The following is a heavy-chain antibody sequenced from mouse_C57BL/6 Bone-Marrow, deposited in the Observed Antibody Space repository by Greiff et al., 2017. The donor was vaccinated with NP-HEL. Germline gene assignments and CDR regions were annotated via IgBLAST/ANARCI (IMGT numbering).Heavy chain of an antibody. D-gene: IGHD4-1*01. Sequence: EVQVVESGPGLVKPSQSLSLTCSVTGYSITSGYYWNWIRQFPGNKLEWMGYISYDGSNNYNPSLKNRISITRDTSKNQFFLKLNSVTTEDTATYYCARVGSNWGFDYWGQGTTLTVS. J-gene: IGHJ2*01. CDR2: ISYDGSN. V-gene: IGHV3-6*01. CDR3: ARVGSNWGFDY. CDR1: GYSITSGYY.